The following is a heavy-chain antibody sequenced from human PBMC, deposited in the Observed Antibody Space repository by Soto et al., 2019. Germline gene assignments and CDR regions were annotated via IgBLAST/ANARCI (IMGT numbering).Heavy chain of an antibody. D-gene: IGHD3-16*01. Sequence: GGSLRLSCAASGFTFSSYGMHWVRQAPGKGLEWVAVISYDGSNKYYADSVKGRFTISRDNSKNTLYLQMNSLRAEDTAVYYCAKASIPWGYYGMDVWGQGTTVT. CDR1: GFTFSSYG. CDR2: ISYDGSNK. CDR3: AKASIPWGYYGMDV. V-gene: IGHV3-30*18. J-gene: IGHJ6*02.